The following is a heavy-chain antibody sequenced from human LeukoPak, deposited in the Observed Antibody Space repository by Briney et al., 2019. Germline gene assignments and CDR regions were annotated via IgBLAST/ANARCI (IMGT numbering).Heavy chain of an antibody. J-gene: IGHJ4*02. Sequence: ASVKVSCKTSGYTFSRYDINWVRQATGQRPEWMGWMSPNSGHTGYAPKFQGRVTFSRNTSVSTVYMELDILRSEDTAVYYCARGGYYYDSSGYYPPDYWGQGTLVTVSS. D-gene: IGHD3-22*01. CDR1: GYTFSRYD. V-gene: IGHV1-8*03. CDR2: MSPNSGHT. CDR3: ARGGYYYDSSGYYPPDY.